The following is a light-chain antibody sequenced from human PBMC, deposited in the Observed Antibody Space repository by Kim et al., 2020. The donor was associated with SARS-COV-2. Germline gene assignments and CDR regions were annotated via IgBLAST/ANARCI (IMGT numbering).Light chain of an antibody. V-gene: IGKV2-30*01. CDR3: MQGTHWPFT. CDR2: KVS. CDR1: QSLVYSDGNTY. J-gene: IGKJ3*01. Sequence: PACSSGRSSQSLVYSDGNTYLNWFHQRPGQSPRRLIYKVSNRDSGVPDRFSGSGSGTDFTLQVSRVEAEDVGVYYCMQGTHWPFTFGPGTKVDIK.